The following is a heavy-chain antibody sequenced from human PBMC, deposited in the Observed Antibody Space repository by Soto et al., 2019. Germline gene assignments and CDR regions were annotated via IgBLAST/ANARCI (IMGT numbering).Heavy chain of an antibody. CDR2: ITWNSGTI. D-gene: IGHD2-2*01. CDR3: ARVYCSSTSCYYYYGMDV. V-gene: IGHV3-9*01. CDR1: GFTFDDYA. J-gene: IGHJ6*02. Sequence: GGSLRLSCAASGFTFDDYAMHWVRQTPGKGLEWVSGITWNSGTIGYADSVKGRFTISRDNGKNSLYLQMNSLRPEDTAVYYCARVYCSSTSCYYYYGMDVWGQGTTVTVSS.